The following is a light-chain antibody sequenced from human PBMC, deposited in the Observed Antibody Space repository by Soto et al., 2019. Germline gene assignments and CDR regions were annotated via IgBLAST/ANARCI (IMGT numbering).Light chain of an antibody. CDR3: HQYGRSPRGT. CDR2: GAS. CDR1: QSVSSSY. J-gene: IGKJ1*01. Sequence: EIVLTQSPGTLSLSPGERATLSCRASQSVSSSYLAWYQQKPGQAPRLLIYGASSRAIGIPDRFSGSGSGTDFTLTISRLEPEDFAMYYCHQYGRSPRGTFGQATKVDI. V-gene: IGKV3-20*01.